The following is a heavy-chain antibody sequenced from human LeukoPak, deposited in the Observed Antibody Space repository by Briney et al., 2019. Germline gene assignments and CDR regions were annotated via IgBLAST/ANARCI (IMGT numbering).Heavy chain of an antibody. J-gene: IGHJ4*02. D-gene: IGHD2-15*01. V-gene: IGHV3-23*01. CDR1: GFTFSSYA. CDR3: ARKYCSGGSCVFDY. CDR2: ISGSGGYT. Sequence: GGSLRLSCAASGFTFSSYAMSWVRQAPGKGLEWVSGISGSGGYTYYADSVKGRFTISRDNSKNTLYLQMNSLRAEDTAVYYCARKYCSGGSCVFDYGGQGTLVTVSS.